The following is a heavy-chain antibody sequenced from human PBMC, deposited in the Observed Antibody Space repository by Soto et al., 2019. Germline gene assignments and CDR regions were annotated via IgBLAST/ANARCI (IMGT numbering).Heavy chain of an antibody. Sequence: ASVKVSCKASGYTFTGYYMHWVRQAPGQGLEWMGWINPNSGGTNYAQKFQGWVTMTRDTSISTAYMELSRLRSDDTAVYYCARGYHSGYDSPLYYYYGMDVRGQGNKVTGSS. V-gene: IGHV1-2*04. CDR3: ARGYHSGYDSPLYYYYGMDV. CDR2: INPNSGGT. D-gene: IGHD5-12*01. CDR1: GYTFTGYY. J-gene: IGHJ6*02.